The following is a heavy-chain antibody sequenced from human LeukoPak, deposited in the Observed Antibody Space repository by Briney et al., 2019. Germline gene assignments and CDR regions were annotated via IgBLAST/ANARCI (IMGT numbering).Heavy chain of an antibody. CDR3: AKDSGDYYDSSGPGFDY. V-gene: IGHV3-23*01. D-gene: IGHD3-22*01. CDR1: GFTFSDHY. J-gene: IGHJ4*02. CDR2: ISGSGGST. Sequence: PGGSLRLSCAASGFTFSDHYMSWVRQAPGKGLEWVSAISGSGGSTYYADSVKGLFTISRDNSKNTLYLQMNSLRAEDTAVYYCAKDSGDYYDSSGPGFDYWGQGTLVTVSS.